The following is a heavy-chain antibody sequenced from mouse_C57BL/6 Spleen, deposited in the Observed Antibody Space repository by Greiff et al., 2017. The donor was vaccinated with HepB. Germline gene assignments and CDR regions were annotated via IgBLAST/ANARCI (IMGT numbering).Heavy chain of an antibody. CDR2: IYPGSGNT. D-gene: IGHD2-10*02. V-gene: IGHV1-76*01. CDR3: AREGYGNYDAMDY. CDR1: GYTFTDYY. J-gene: IGHJ4*01. Sequence: VQLQQSGAELVRPGASVKLSCKASGYTFTDYYINWVKQRPGQGLEWIARIYPGSGNTYYNEKFKGKATLTAEKSSSTAYMQLSSLTSEDSAVYFCAREGYGNYDAMDYWGQGTSVTVSS.